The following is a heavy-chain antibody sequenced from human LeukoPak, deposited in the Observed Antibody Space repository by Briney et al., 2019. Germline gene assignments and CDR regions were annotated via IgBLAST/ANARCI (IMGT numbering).Heavy chain of an antibody. J-gene: IGHJ4*02. CDR2: INPNSGGA. Sequence: ASVKVSCKASGYIFSGYYMHWLRQAPGQGLEWMGWINPNSGGADYAQKFQGRVTMTRDTSISTAYMELRSLRSDDTAVYYCAREALDYDILTGYYAFDYWGQGTLVTVSS. D-gene: IGHD3-9*01. CDR3: AREALDYDILTGYYAFDY. CDR1: GYIFSGYY. V-gene: IGHV1-2*02.